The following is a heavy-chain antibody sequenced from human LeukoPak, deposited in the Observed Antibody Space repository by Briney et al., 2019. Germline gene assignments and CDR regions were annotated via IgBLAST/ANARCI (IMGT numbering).Heavy chain of an antibody. CDR1: GGSFSGYY. CDR2: INHSGST. V-gene: IGHV4-34*01. J-gene: IGHJ4*02. Sequence: SETLSLTCGVYGGSFSGYYWNWIRQPPGKELEWIGEINHSGSTKYNPSLKSRVTISVDTSKKQFSLKLSSVTAADTAVYYCARRVISSNASFDYWGRGTLVTVSS. CDR3: ARRVISSNASFDY. D-gene: IGHD2-21*01.